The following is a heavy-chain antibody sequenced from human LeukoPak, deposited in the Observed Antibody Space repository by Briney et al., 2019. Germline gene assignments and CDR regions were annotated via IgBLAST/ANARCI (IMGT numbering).Heavy chain of an antibody. Sequence: PSETLSLTCTVSGGSISSYYWCWIRQPPGKGLEWLGYIYTSGSTNYNPSLKSRVSISADTSKNQFSLKLSSVTAADTAVYYCARLEGLTTYVSGYFDYWGQGTLVTVSS. CDR2: IYTSGST. CDR3: ARLEGLTTYVSGYFDY. CDR1: GGSISSYY. V-gene: IGHV4-4*09. J-gene: IGHJ4*02. D-gene: IGHD4-17*01.